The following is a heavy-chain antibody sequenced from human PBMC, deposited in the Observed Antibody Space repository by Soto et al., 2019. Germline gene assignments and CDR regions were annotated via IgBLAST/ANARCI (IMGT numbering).Heavy chain of an antibody. Sequence: AGGSLRLSCAASGFTFSSYWMHWVRQAPGKGLVWVSRINSDGSSTSYADSVKGRFTISRDNAKNTLYLQMNSLRAEDTAVYYCAREVAVAGTYYFDYWGQGTLVTVPQ. D-gene: IGHD6-19*01. CDR3: AREVAVAGTYYFDY. V-gene: IGHV3-74*01. J-gene: IGHJ4*02. CDR2: INSDGSST. CDR1: GFTFSSYW.